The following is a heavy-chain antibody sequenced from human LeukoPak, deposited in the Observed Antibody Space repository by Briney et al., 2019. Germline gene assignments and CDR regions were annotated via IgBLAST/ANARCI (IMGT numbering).Heavy chain of an antibody. CDR3: ARDLGYYYGSGGYSP. J-gene: IGHJ5*02. CDR2: IYHSGST. V-gene: IGHV4-38-2*02. D-gene: IGHD3-10*01. CDR1: GYSISSGYY. Sequence: PSETLSLTCTVSGYSISSGYYWGWIRQPPGKGLEWIGSIYHSGSTYYNPSLKSRVTISVDTSKNQFSLKLSSVTAADTAVYYCARDLGYYYGSGGYSPWGQGTLVTVSS.